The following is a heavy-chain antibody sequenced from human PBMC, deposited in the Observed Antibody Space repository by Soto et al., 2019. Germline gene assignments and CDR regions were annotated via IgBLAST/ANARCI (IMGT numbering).Heavy chain of an antibody. CDR1: GGSISSYY. D-gene: IGHD2-2*01. J-gene: IGHJ6*02. Sequence: SETLSLTCTVSGGSISSYYWSWIRQPPGKGLEWIGEIYYSGTTNYNPSLKSRVTISVDTSENQFSLQLNSVTPEDTAVYYCARDEDIVLVPGPMGRGMDVWGQGTTVTVSS. V-gene: IGHV4-59*12. CDR2: IYYSGTT. CDR3: ARDEDIVLVPGPMGRGMDV.